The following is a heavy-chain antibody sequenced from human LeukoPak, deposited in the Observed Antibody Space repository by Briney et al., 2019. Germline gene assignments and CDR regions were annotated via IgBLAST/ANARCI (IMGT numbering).Heavy chain of an antibody. D-gene: IGHD5-24*01. CDR3: ARDWVYKIDY. CDR1: GFTFSSYW. Sequence: GGSLRLSCAASGFTFSSYWMNWARQAPGKGLVWVSRISHDGFISYADSVKGRFTISRDNAKNTLILQMNSLRAEDTAVYYCARDWVYKIDYWGRETLVTVSS. J-gene: IGHJ4*02. V-gene: IGHV3-74*01. CDR2: ISHDGFI.